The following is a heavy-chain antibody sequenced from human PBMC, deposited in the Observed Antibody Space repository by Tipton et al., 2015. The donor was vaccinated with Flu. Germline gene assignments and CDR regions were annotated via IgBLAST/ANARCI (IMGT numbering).Heavy chain of an antibody. J-gene: IGHJ6*02. Sequence: TLSLTCIVSGGSIGSGGDFWSWIRQRPGKGLEWIGSIFYTGSTYYKASLESRLSISVDTSKNQFSLRLVSMTAADTGIYYCARDQGFGGGLTYNYYALDVWGQGTTVTVSS. V-gene: IGHV4-31*03. CDR1: GGSIGSGGDF. CDR2: IFYTGST. D-gene: IGHD3-10*01. CDR3: ARDQGFGGGLTYNYYALDV.